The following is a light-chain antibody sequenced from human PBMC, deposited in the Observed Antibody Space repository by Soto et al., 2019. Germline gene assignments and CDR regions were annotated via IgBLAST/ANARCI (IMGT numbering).Light chain of an antibody. CDR3: SSYTTITTYV. CDR2: DVS. J-gene: IGLJ1*01. Sequence: QSALTQPASVSGSPGQSITFSCTGTSSDVGSYDYVSWHQQHPGKAPKLMIYDVSNRPSGVPNRFSGSKSGNTASLTISGLQAEDQADYYCSSYTTITTYVFGTGTKVTVL. V-gene: IGLV2-14*01. CDR1: SSDVGSYDY.